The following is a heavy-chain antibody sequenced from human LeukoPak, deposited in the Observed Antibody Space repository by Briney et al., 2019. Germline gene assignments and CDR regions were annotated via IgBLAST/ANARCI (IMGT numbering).Heavy chain of an antibody. CDR1: GGSISSSSYY. J-gene: IGHJ4*02. CDR2: IYYSGST. V-gene: IGHV4-39*01. Sequence: SETLSLTCTVSGGSISSSSYYWGWIRQPPGKGLEWIGSIYYSGSTYYNPSLKSRVTISVDTSKNQFSLKLSSVTAADTAVYYCARPNDYGDLDDYWGQGTLVTVSS. CDR3: ARPNDYGDLDDY. D-gene: IGHD4-17*01.